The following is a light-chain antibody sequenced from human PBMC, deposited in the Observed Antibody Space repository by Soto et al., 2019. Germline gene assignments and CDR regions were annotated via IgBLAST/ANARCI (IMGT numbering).Light chain of an antibody. Sequence: QSALTQPASVSGSPGQSITISCTRNRSDVGSYNLVSWYQQHPGKAPKVMIYEGSKRPSGVSNRFSGSKSGNTASLTISGLQAEDEADYYCCSYAGSSTYYVFGAGTKVTVL. CDR2: EGS. CDR3: CSYAGSSTYYV. V-gene: IGLV2-23*01. CDR1: RSDVGSYNL. J-gene: IGLJ1*01.